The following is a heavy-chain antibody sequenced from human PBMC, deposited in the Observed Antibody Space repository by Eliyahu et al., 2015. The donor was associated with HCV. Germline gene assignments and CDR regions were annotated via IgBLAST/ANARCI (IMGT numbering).Heavy chain of an antibody. Sequence: EVQLVESGGGLLQPGRSLRLSCAASGFRFDDHAMHWVRQVPGKGLEWVSTISWDSINIAYADSVKGRFTISRDNAKKSLYLQINCLRPEDTALYYCAKDTTGTTPGHGFDNWGQGTLVTVSS. V-gene: IGHV3-9*01. J-gene: IGHJ4*02. CDR1: GFRFDDHA. CDR3: AKDTTGTTPGHGFDN. CDR2: ISWDSINI. D-gene: IGHD1-1*01.